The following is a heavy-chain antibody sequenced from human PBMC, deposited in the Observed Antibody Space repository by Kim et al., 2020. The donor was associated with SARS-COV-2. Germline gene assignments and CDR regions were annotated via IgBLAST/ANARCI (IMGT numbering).Heavy chain of an antibody. V-gene: IGHV3-74*01. CDR1: GFTFSSYW. D-gene: IGHD1-26*01. J-gene: IGHJ4*02. Sequence: GGSLILSCVVSGFTFSSYWMHWVRQAPGKGLVWVSRINSDGTSTSYADSVKGRFTISRDNAKNTLYLQMNSLRVEDTAVYHCTRDLGRNYYGGFDYWGQGTLVTVSS. CDR3: TRDLGRNYYGGFDY. CDR2: INSDGTST.